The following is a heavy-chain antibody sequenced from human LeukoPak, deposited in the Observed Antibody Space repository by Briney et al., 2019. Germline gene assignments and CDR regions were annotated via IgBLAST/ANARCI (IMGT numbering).Heavy chain of an antibody. J-gene: IGHJ4*02. Sequence: PSETLSLTCTISRGSISSYYWSWIRQSPGKGLEWIASIANTGNTNSNPSLKSRVTMTVDTSKNQFSLRLSSLIVADTAVYYCARGRITIFGVVIPPFDNWGQGTLVTVSS. CDR3: ARGRITIFGVVIPPFDN. CDR1: RGSISSYY. D-gene: IGHD3-3*01. V-gene: IGHV4-59*01. CDR2: IANTGNT.